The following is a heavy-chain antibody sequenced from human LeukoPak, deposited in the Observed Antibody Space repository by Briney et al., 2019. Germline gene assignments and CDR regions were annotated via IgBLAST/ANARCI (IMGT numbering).Heavy chain of an antibody. CDR1: GGTFSSYA. D-gene: IGHD3-16*01. CDR2: INPNSGGT. V-gene: IGHV1-2*02. CDR3: ARGGAFYYYYMDV. Sequence: PGASVKVSCKASGGTFSSYAISWVRQAPGQGLEWMGWINPNSGGTNYAQKFQGRVTMTRDTSISTAYMELSRLRSDDTAVYYCARGGAFYYYYMDVWGKGTTVTVSS. J-gene: IGHJ6*03.